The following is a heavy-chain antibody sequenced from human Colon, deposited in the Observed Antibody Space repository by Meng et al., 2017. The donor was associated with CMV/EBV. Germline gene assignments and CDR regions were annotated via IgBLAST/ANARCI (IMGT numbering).Heavy chain of an antibody. D-gene: IGHD3-16*01. CDR1: GFTFSSYW. CDR3: ARDFAPGGDGMDV. J-gene: IGHJ6*02. V-gene: IGHV3-7*01. CDR2: IKQAGSEK. Sequence: GKSRKINCAASGFTFSSYWMSWVRQNQGKGLEWVANIKQAGSEKYYVDSVKGRFTISRDNAKNSLYLQMNSLRAEDTAVYYCARDFAPGGDGMDVWGQGTTVTVSS.